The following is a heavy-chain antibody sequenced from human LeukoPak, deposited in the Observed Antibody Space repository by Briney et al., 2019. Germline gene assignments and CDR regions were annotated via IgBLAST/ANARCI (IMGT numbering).Heavy chain of an antibody. J-gene: IGHJ4*02. CDR3: ARPTSGNKGGYNWRFDY. CDR2: IYSGGST. Sequence: AGGSLRLSCAASGFTVSSNYMSWVRQAPGKGLEWVSVIYSGGSTYYADSVKGRFTISRDNAKNSLYLQMNSLRAEDTAVYYCARPTSGNKGGYNWRFDYWGQGTLVTVSS. D-gene: IGHD5-24*01. V-gene: IGHV3-53*01. CDR1: GFTVSSNY.